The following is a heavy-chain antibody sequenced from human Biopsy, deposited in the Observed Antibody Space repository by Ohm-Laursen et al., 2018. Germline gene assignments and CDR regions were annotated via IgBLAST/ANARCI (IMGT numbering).Heavy chain of an antibody. CDR1: GESFNGYY. CDR2: INHSGRT. V-gene: IGHV4-34*01. CDR3: ARRPYGGTRYWYFDL. D-gene: IGHD4-23*01. Sequence: SETLSLTCTVYGESFNGYYWSWIRQTPGKGLEWIGEINHSGRTNYNPSLKSRVTISVDTSKNQFSLKLNSVTAADTAVYYCARRPYGGTRYWYFDLWGRGTLVTVFS. J-gene: IGHJ2*01.